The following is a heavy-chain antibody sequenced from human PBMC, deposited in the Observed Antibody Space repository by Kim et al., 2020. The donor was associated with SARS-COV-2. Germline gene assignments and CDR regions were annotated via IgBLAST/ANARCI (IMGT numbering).Heavy chain of an antibody. CDR1: GFTFSSYS. D-gene: IGHD3-10*01. CDR3: ARDGLPVRGVIIPHTPHYGMDV. Sequence: GGSLRLSCAASGFTFSSYSMNWVRQAPGKGLEWVSSISSSSSYIYYADSVKGRFTISRDNAKNSLYLQMNSLRAEDTAVYYCARDGLPVRGVIIPHTPHYGMDVWGQGTTVTVSS. J-gene: IGHJ6*02. CDR2: ISSSSSYI. V-gene: IGHV3-21*01.